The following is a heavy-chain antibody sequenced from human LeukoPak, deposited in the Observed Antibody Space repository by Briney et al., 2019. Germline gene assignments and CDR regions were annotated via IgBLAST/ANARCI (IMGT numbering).Heavy chain of an antibody. J-gene: IGHJ4*02. CDR3: ARGDDFSGDH. CDR1: GFTFSSYA. Sequence: GGSLRLSCAASGFTFSSYAMSWVRQAAGSGLEWVANIHPEGNEKYHVESVKGRFTISRDNTKNLLFLQMNGLRVEDTAVYYCARGDDFSGDHWGQGTLVTVSS. D-gene: IGHD1-1*01. CDR2: IHPEGNEK. V-gene: IGHV3-7*04.